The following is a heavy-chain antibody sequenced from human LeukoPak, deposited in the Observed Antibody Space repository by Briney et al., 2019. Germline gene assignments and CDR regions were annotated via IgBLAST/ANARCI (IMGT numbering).Heavy chain of an antibody. D-gene: IGHD6-13*01. CDR2: IKQDGSEK. CDR1: GFTFSQYW. J-gene: IGHJ4*02. CDR3: ARGQQVFVY. V-gene: IGHV3-7*05. Sequence: GGSLRLSCAASGFTFSQYWMTWVRQAPGKGLEWVANIKQDGSEKNYVDSVKGRFTISRDNAKNSLYLQMHSLRAEDTAVYYCARGQQVFVYWGQGTLVTVSS.